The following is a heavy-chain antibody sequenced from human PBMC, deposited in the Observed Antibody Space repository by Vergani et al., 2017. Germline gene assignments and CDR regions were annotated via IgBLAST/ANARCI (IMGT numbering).Heavy chain of an antibody. CDR1: GFTFSSYA. CDR2: ISYDGSNK. Sequence: QVQLVESGGGVVQPGRSLRLSCAASGFTFSSYAMHWVRQAPGKGLEWVAVISYDGSNKYYADSVKGRFTISSDNSKNPLYLQMNSLRAEDTAVYYCARGASGDYVSSFDYWGQGTLVTVSS. J-gene: IGHJ4*02. D-gene: IGHD4-17*01. CDR3: ARGASGDYVSSFDY. V-gene: IGHV3-30-3*01.